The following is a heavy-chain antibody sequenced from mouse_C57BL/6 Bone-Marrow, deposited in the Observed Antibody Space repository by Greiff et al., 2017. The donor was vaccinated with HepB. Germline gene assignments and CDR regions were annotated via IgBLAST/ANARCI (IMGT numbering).Heavy chain of an antibody. CDR1: GFNIKDYY. Sequence: EVQLQQSGAELVRPGASVKLSCTASGFNIKDYYMHWVKQRPEQGLEWIGRIDPEDGDTEYAPKFQGKATMTADTSSNTAYLQLSSLTSEDTAVYYCTTHYYYGSSRYYAMDYWGQGTSVTVSS. V-gene: IGHV14-1*01. CDR2: IDPEDGDT. CDR3: TTHYYYGSSRYYAMDY. D-gene: IGHD1-1*01. J-gene: IGHJ4*01.